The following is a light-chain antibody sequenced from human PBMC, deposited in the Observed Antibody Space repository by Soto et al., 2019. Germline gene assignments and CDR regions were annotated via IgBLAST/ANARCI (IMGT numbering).Light chain of an antibody. Sequence: EVMLTQSPGTLYLSPGERATLSCRASQSVSSTYLAWYQQKSGKAPRLLIYGASNRATGIPDRFSGSGYGTDFTLTIRRLEPEDFAVYYCQPYDTSPRTFDQGTKVEFK. V-gene: IGKV3-20*01. CDR3: QPYDTSPRT. CDR1: QSVSSTY. J-gene: IGKJ1*01. CDR2: GAS.